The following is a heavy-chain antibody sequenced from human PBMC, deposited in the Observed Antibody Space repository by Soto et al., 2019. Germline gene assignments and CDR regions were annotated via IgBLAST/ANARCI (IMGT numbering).Heavy chain of an antibody. CDR2: IYYSGST. D-gene: IGHD3-10*01. CDR3: ATQTANFYGSGSYYLPFDY. Sequence: SETLSLTCTVSGGSISSYYWTWIRQPPGKGLEWIGNIYYSGSTTYNPPLKSRVTISVDTSKNQFSLRLSSVTAADTAVYYCATQTANFYGSGSYYLPFDYWGQGTLVTVSS. J-gene: IGHJ4*02. V-gene: IGHV4-59*01. CDR1: GGSISSYY.